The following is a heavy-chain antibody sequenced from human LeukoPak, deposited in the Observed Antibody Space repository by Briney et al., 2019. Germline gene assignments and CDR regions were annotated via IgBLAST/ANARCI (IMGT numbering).Heavy chain of an antibody. J-gene: IGHJ4*02. V-gene: IGHV3-23*01. CDR1: GFTFKIYT. CDR2: ISYNT. D-gene: IGHD3-3*01. Sequence: GGSLRLSCAAFGFTFKIYTMNWVRQAPGKGLEWVSSISYNTYYADSVRGRFSISRDNSQNTVFLQMSSLRVDDTAAYYCVGTFTVFEVVGTIEWGQGTLVTVSS. CDR3: VGTFTVFEVVGTIE.